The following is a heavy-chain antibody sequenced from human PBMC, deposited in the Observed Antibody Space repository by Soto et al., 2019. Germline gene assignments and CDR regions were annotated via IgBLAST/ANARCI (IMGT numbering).Heavy chain of an antibody. D-gene: IGHD1-26*01. CDR2: TYYSGST. CDR3: ARRYGSAIDY. Sequence: SETLSLTCTVSGGTISSWYWSWIRQPPGKGLEWIGYTYYSGSTNCNPSLKSRVTISVDTSKNQFSLKLSSVTAADTAVYYCARRYGSAIDYWGQGTLVTVSS. J-gene: IGHJ4*02. CDR1: GGTISSWY. V-gene: IGHV4-59*08.